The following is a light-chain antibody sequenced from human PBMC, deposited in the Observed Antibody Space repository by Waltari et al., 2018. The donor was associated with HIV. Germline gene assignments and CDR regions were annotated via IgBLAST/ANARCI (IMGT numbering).Light chain of an antibody. V-gene: IGKV3-11*01. Sequence: IVLTQSPATLSLSPGERATLSCRASQSVSIYLAWYQQKPGQPPRLLIYDASNRATAIPARFSGSGSGTDFTLTISSLEPEDFAVYYCQQRSRWPPAYTFGQGTKLEIK. CDR1: QSVSIY. CDR2: DAS. CDR3: QQRSRWPPAYT. J-gene: IGKJ2*01.